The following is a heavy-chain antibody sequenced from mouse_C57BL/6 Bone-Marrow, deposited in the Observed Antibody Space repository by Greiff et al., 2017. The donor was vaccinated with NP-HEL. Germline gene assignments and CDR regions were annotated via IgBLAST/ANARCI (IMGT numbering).Heavy chain of an antibody. CDR1: GYTFTGYW. J-gene: IGHJ2*01. Sequence: VQLKESGAELMKPGASVKLSCKATGYTFTGYWIEWVKQRPGHGLEWIGEILPGSGSTNYNEKFKGKATFTADTSSNTAYMQLSSLTTEDSAIYSCARTPPFYYDYVLYFDYWGQGTTLTVSS. V-gene: IGHV1-9*01. CDR2: ILPGSGST. CDR3: ARTPPFYYDYVLYFDY. D-gene: IGHD2-4*01.